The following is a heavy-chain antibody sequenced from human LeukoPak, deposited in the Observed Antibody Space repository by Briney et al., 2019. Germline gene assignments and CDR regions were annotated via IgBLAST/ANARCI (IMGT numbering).Heavy chain of an antibody. Sequence: GASVKVSCKAPGGTFSSYAISWVRQAPGQGLEWMGRIIPILGIANYAQKFQGRVTITADKSTSTAYMELSSLRSEDTAVYYCARDPITMVRGVINLYNWFDPWGQGTLVTVSS. CDR3: ARDPITMVRGVINLYNWFDP. CDR1: GGTFSSYA. D-gene: IGHD3-10*01. J-gene: IGHJ5*02. CDR2: IIPILGIA. V-gene: IGHV1-69*04.